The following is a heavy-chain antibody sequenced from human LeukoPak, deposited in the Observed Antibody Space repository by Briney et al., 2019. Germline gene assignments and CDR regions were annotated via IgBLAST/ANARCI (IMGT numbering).Heavy chain of an antibody. V-gene: IGHV3-20*04. Sequence: GGSLRLSCAASGFTFDDYGMSWVRQAPGKGLEWVSGINWTGGSTGYADSVKGRFTISRDNAKNSLYLQMNRLRAEDTALYYSAIVGGGAFDIWGQGTMVTVSS. J-gene: IGHJ3*02. CDR3: AIVGGGAFDI. CDR1: GFTFDDYG. D-gene: IGHD3-10*01. CDR2: INWTGGST.